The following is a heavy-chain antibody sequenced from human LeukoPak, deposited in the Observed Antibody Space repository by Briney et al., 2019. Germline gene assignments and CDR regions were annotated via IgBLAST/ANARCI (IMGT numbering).Heavy chain of an antibody. Sequence: SETLSLTCTVSGGSISSYYWRWIRQPPGNGLEWIGYIYYSGSTNYNPSLKSRVTISVDTSKNQFSLKLSSVTAADTAVYYCARDGLATGWFDPWGQGTLVTVSS. CDR1: GGSISSYY. J-gene: IGHJ5*02. V-gene: IGHV4-59*01. CDR2: IYYSGST. CDR3: ARDGLATGWFDP. D-gene: IGHD6-19*01.